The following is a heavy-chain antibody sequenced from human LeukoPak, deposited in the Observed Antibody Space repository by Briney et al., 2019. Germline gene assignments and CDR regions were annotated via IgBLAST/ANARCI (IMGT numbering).Heavy chain of an antibody. J-gene: IGHJ4*02. V-gene: IGHV3-21*01. CDR3: TRDRPTGASRVFVVQ. CDR2: MSSGSRYI. D-gene: IGHD3-3*01. Sequence: GGSLRLSCAASGFTFSSYAMTWVRQAPGKGLEWVSSMSSGSRYIYYADSVRGRFTISRDNAKNSLYLLMNSLRAEDTAVYYSTRDRPTGASRVFVVQWGQGTLVTVSS. CDR1: GFTFSSYA.